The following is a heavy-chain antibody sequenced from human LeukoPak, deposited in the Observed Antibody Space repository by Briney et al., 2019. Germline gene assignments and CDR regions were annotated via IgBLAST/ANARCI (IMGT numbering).Heavy chain of an antibody. J-gene: IGHJ4*02. D-gene: IGHD2-2*03. V-gene: IGHV4-59*08. CDR3: ARVGFATPYFDY. Sequence: PSETLSLTCTVSGGSISSYYWSWIRQPPGKGLEWIGYIYYSGSTNYNPSLKSRVTISVDTSKNQFSLKLSSVTAADTAIYYCARVGFATPYFDYWGQGALVAVSS. CDR1: GGSISSYY. CDR2: IYYSGST.